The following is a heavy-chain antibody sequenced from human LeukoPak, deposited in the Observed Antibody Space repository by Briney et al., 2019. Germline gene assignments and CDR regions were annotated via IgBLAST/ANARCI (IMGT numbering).Heavy chain of an antibody. Sequence: GGSLKLSCAASGFSFSGSAIHWVRQASGKGLEWVGRIRSKGSNYATAYAATVRGRFTVSRDDSKNTAYLQMNSLKTEDTAVYYCARAQAQAYGSGSYYIPVISGSDYWGQGTLVTVSS. CDR2: IRSKGSNYAT. CDR1: GFSFSGSA. V-gene: IGHV3-73*01. J-gene: IGHJ4*02. D-gene: IGHD3-10*01. CDR3: ARAQAQAYGSGSYYIPVISGSDY.